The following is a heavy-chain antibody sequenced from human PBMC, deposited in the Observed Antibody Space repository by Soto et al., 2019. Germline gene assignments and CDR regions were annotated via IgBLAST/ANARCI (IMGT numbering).Heavy chain of an antibody. CDR3: AKDRLGYCSGGSCYPLGY. Sequence: QVQLVESGGGVVQPGRSLRLSCAASGFTFSSYGMHWVRQAPGKGLEWVSLISYDGSIKYYAVSVKGRFTISRDNSKNTLYLQMNSLRAEDTAVYYCAKDRLGYCSGGSCYPLGYWGQGTLVTVSS. CDR1: GFTFSSYG. D-gene: IGHD2-15*01. J-gene: IGHJ4*02. CDR2: ISYDGSIK. V-gene: IGHV3-30*18.